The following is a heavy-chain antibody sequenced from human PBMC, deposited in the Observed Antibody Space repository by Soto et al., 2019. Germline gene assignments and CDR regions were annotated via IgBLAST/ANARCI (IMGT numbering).Heavy chain of an antibody. J-gene: IGHJ4*02. V-gene: IGHV4-39*01. CDR2: IYYSGST. Sequence: QLQLQESGPGLVKPSETLSLTCTVSGGSISSSSYYWGWIRQPPGKGLEWIGSIYYSGSTYYNPPLKGGDTITVVTSKDQFSRKLSCVTAADTAVYYCARPRGYSYGYGYWGQGTLVTVSA. D-gene: IGHD5-18*01. CDR1: GGSISSSSYY. CDR3: ARPRGYSYGYGY.